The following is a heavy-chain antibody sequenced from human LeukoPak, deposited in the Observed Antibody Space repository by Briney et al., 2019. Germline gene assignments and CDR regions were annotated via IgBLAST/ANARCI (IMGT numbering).Heavy chain of an antibody. CDR1: GDSISSSPYY. J-gene: IGHJ5*02. CDR2: MSYAGTT. Sequence: SETLSLTCTVSGDSISSSPYYWGWIRPPPGRGLEYIGIMSYAGTTYYNPSLKSRVTLCVDASKNQFSLNMPSVTAPDAAIYYCVRDYYRRRDHGGANWFDPWGQGTLVTVSS. CDR3: VRDYYRRRDHGGANWFDP. V-gene: IGHV4-39*01. D-gene: IGHD3-10*01.